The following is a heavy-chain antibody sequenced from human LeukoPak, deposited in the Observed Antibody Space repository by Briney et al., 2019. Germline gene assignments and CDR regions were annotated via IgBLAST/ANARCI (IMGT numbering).Heavy chain of an antibody. V-gene: IGHV4-59*01. CDR1: GGSITSYY. Sequence: PSETLSLTCTVSGGSITSYYWSWIRQPPGKGLEWIGYISHSGSTNYNPSLKSRVTISLDTSKNQFSLKLSSVTAADTAVYYCASGGYCSSTSCYPNWFDPWGQGTLITVSS. CDR3: ASGGYCSSTSCYPNWFDP. CDR2: ISHSGST. J-gene: IGHJ5*02. D-gene: IGHD2-2*01.